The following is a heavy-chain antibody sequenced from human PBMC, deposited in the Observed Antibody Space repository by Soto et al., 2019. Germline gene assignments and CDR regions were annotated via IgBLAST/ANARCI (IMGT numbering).Heavy chain of an antibody. D-gene: IGHD6-6*01. CDR2: IIPIFGTA. CDR1: GGTFSSYA. J-gene: IGHJ6*02. V-gene: IGHV1-69*06. CDR3: ARDGAKGTSSSGPYGMDV. Sequence: VASVKVSCKASGGTFSSYAISWVRQAPGQGLEWMGGIIPIFGTANYAQKFQGRVTITADKSTSTAYMELSSLRSEDTAVYYCARDGAKGTSSSGPYGMDVWGQGTTVTVSS.